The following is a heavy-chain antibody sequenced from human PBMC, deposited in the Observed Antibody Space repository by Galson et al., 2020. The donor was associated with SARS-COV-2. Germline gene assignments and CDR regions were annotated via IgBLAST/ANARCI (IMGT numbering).Heavy chain of an antibody. CDR1: GFTFNDFW. V-gene: IGHV3-7*01. Sequence: GGSLRLSCEVSGFTFNDFWMSWFHQAPGKGLEWVANIKGDGSETNYADFVKGRFSISRDNAANSLYLQMNSLRVEDSAVYYCSREGWQGGYWGQGTRVTVSS. D-gene: IGHD6-19*01. CDR2: IKGDGSET. CDR3: SREGWQGGY. J-gene: IGHJ4*02.